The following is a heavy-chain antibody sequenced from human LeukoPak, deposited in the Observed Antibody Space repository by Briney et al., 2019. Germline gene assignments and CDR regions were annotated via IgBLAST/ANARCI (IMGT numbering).Heavy chain of an antibody. CDR3: ARHIGYAGYCSGPSCYIYYMDV. J-gene: IGHJ6*03. CDR2: IWHSGGT. CDR1: GVSMSSYY. Sequence: PSETLSLTCTVSGVSMSSYYWSWIRQPPGKGLEWIGYIWHSGGTYYNPSLKSRVTISVDRSKNQLSLKLSSVTAADTAVYYCARHIGYAGYCSGPSCYIYYMDVWGTGTPVTVSS. D-gene: IGHD2-2*02. V-gene: IGHV4-59*08.